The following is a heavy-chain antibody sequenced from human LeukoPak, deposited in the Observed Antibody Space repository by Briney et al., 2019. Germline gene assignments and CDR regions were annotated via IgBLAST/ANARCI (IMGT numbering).Heavy chain of an antibody. J-gene: IGHJ3*01. Sequence: ASVKVSCKASGYTFTDYHMHWVRQAPGQRPEWMGWINPNSGGTNFAQKFQGRVTMTRDMSISTAYMEVIRLRSDDTAVYYCARDQVAGSWSSDVFDAWGPGTMVTVSS. CDR2: INPNSGGT. D-gene: IGHD6-13*01. CDR3: ARDQVAGSWSSDVFDA. V-gene: IGHV1-2*02. CDR1: GYTFTDYH.